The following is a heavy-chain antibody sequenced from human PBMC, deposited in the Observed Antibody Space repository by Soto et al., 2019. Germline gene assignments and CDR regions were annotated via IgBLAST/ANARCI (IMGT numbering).Heavy chain of an antibody. CDR3: VSQRTTVLTQAYFDY. Sequence: TMPLPWSVSCGSGTNSSYYWVWIRQSPGKGLGWIGSVYYRRRRCSTSSVKIRVTISVDTSKNRFSLSLNSVTASDTAVYFCVSQRTTVLTQAYFDYWGPVALAT. J-gene: IGHJ4*02. D-gene: IGHD4-17*01. CDR2: VYYRRRR. CDR1: CGSGTNSSYY. V-gene: IGHV4-39*01.